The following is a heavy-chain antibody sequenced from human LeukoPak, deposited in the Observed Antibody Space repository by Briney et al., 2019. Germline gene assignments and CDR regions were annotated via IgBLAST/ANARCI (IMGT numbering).Heavy chain of an antibody. CDR1: GFTFSSYW. CDR2: IKQDGSEK. D-gene: IGHD6-6*01. J-gene: IGHJ4*02. Sequence: GGSLRLSCAASGFTFSSYWMNWVRQAPGKGLEWVANIKQDGSEKYYVDSVKDRFTISRDNAKSSLYLQMSTLRAEDTAVYYCARSYSSSPGDYWGQGTLVTVSS. CDR3: ARSYSSSPGDY. V-gene: IGHV3-7*01.